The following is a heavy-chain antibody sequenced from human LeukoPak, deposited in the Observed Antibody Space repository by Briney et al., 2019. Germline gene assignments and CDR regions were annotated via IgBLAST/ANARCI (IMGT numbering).Heavy chain of an antibody. CDR1: GFTFSSYN. V-gene: IGHV3-21*01. J-gene: IGHJ6*02. Sequence: GGSLRLSCAASGFTFSSYNMNWVRQAPGKGLEWVSSISGSRSYIYYADSVKGRFTISRDNAKNSLNLQINSLRAEDTAVYYCAREGGSRMASYYYYGMDVWGQGTTVTVSS. CDR2: ISGSRSYI. D-gene: IGHD1-26*01. CDR3: AREGGSRMASYYYYGMDV.